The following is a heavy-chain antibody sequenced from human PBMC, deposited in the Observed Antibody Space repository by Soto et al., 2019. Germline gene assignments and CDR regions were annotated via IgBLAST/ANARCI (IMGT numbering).Heavy chain of an antibody. CDR3: ASGLWFGELETLCFDY. CDR1: GGSISSSSYY. V-gene: IGHV4-39*01. J-gene: IGHJ4*02. CDR2: IYYSGST. Sequence: NPSETLSLTCTVSGGSISSSSYYWGWIRQPPGKGLEWIGSIYYSGSTYYNPSLKSRVTISVDTSKNQFSLKLSSVTAADTAVYYCASGLWFGELETLCFDYWGQGTLVTVSS. D-gene: IGHD3-10*01.